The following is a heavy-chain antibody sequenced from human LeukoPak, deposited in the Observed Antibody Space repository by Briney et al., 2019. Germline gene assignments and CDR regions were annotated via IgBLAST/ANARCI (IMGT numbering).Heavy chain of an antibody. J-gene: IGHJ4*02. Sequence: PSETLSLTCAASGNFISRGYYWAWIRQPPGKGLEWIGSIYNTGSTYYNPSLKSRVTMSIDTSKNQFSLKLSSVTAADTAVYYCARNTSAWSPLGETQSAPHCFDSWGQGTLVTVSS. CDR3: ARNTSAWSPLGETQSAPHCFDS. V-gene: IGHV4-38-2*01. CDR1: GNFISRGYY. D-gene: IGHD6-19*01. CDR2: IYNTGST.